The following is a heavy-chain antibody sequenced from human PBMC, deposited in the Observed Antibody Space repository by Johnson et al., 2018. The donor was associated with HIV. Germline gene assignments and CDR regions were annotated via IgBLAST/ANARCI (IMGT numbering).Heavy chain of an antibody. Sequence: VQLVESGGGVVQPGRSLRLSCAASGFTFSTYWMHWVRQAPGKGLVWVSRINSDGSSTSYADSVKGRFTISRDNSKNTLYLQMNSVRAEDTAVYYCARGLGSRSAFDIWGQGTMVTVSS. CDR2: INSDGSST. CDR3: ARGLGSRSAFDI. V-gene: IGHV3-74*02. J-gene: IGHJ3*02. CDR1: GFTFSTYW. D-gene: IGHD2-2*01.